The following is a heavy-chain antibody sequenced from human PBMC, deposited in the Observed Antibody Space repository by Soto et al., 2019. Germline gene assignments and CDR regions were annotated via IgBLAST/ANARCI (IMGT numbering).Heavy chain of an antibody. CDR3: AISRDTSGAFDI. D-gene: IGHD1-26*01. J-gene: IGHJ3*02. CDR2: INPSGGGT. V-gene: IGHV1-46*01. CDR1: GFTFTSYY. Sequence: QVQLVQSGAEVKKPGASVKVSCKASGFTFTSYYFHWVRQAPGQGLEWMGLINPSGGGTTYAQKFQGRVTMTRDTSTSTVYMYLSSLISEDTALYYCAISRDTSGAFDIWGQGTMVTVSS.